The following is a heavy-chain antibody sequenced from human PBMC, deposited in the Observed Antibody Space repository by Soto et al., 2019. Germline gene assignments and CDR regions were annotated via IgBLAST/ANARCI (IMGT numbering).Heavy chain of an antibody. Sequence: EVQLLESGGGFVQPGGSLRLSCAASGYKFSAYSINWVRQAPGKGLEWISYIKENNRTIYYADSVKGRFTVSRDNASLFLQMNSLRVEDTALYYCARVAMAAEGPGCWGQGTLVTVSS. V-gene: IGHV3-48*04. J-gene: IGHJ4*02. CDR2: IKENNRTI. CDR1: GYKFSAYS. CDR3: ARVAMAAEGPGC. D-gene: IGHD6-13*01.